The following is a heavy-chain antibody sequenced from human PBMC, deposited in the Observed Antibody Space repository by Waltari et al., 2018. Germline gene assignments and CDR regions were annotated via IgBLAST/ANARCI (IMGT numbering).Heavy chain of an antibody. CDR2: IYPGASDT. CDR3: ARRGWNYPSHTLDWFDP. V-gene: IGHV5-51*01. J-gene: IGHJ5*02. CDR1: GDSFTTYR. Sequence: EVQLVQSGAEVKKPGESLKLSCTGSGDSFTTYRIGWVCQVPGKGLGRMGIIYPGASDTRYSPSFQGQVTISADKSISTAYLQWSSLKASDTAMYYCARRGWNYPSHTLDWFDPWGQGTLVTVSS. D-gene: IGHD1-7*01.